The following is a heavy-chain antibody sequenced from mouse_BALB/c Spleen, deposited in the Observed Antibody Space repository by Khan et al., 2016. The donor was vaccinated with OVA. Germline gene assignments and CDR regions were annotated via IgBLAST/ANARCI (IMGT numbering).Heavy chain of an antibody. J-gene: IGHJ2*01. CDR1: GYTFINYW. CDR2: INPSTGYT. CDR3: ARRGVGWDFDY. V-gene: IGHV1-7*01. Sequence: QMQLEESGAELAKPGASVKMSCKASGYTFINYWILWVKQRPGQGLEWIGYINPSTGYTEYNQNFKDKATLTADKSSSTAYMQLSSLPSEDSAVDDSARRGVGWDFDYWGQGTTLTVSS. D-gene: IGHD1-1*02.